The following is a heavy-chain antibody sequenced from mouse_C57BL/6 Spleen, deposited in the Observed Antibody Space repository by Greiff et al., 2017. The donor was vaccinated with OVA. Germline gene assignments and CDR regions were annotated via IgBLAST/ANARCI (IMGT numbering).Heavy chain of an antibody. Sequence: EVQLQESGPGMVKPSQSLSLTCTVTGYSITSGYDWHWIRHFPGNKLEWMGYISYSGSTNYNPSLKSRISITHDTTKNHFFLKLNSVTTEDTATYYCASNWDEGFAYWGQGTLVTVSA. CDR1: GYSITSGYD. V-gene: IGHV3-1*01. CDR2: ISYSGST. J-gene: IGHJ3*01. CDR3: ASNWDEGFAY. D-gene: IGHD4-1*01.